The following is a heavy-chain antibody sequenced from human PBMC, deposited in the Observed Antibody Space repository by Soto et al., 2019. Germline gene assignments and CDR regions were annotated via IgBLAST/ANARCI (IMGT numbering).Heavy chain of an antibody. CDR2: ITGSGGTT. CDR1: TFTFSSYA. V-gene: IGHV3-23*01. J-gene: IGHJ4*02. Sequence: QLLESGGGLVQPGGSLRLSCAASTFTFSSYAMSWVRQAPGKGLEWVSAITGSGGTTYYADSVKGRFTISRDNSKSTLYLKMNSLRAEDSAVYYCVGSTARPSFDYWGQGTLVTVSS. CDR3: VGSTARPSFDY. D-gene: IGHD5-18*01.